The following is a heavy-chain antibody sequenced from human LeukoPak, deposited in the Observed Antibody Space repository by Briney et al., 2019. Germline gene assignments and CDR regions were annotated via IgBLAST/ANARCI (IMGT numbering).Heavy chain of an antibody. Sequence: PGRSLRLSCAASGFTFSSYAMHWVRQAPGKGLEWVAVISYDGSNKYYADSVKGRFTISRDNSKNTLYLQMNSLRAEDTAVYYCARGDYDFWSAPGLYWDQGTLVTVSS. CDR3: ARGDYDFWSAPGLY. V-gene: IGHV3-30*04. CDR2: ISYDGSNK. D-gene: IGHD3-3*01. J-gene: IGHJ4*02. CDR1: GFTFSSYA.